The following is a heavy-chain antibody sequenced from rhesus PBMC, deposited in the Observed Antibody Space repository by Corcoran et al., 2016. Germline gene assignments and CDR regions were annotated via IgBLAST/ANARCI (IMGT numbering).Heavy chain of an antibody. CDR1: GGSISDYYY. CDR3: ARRDWGDFY. J-gene: IGHJ4*01. D-gene: IGHD3-34*01. Sequence: QVQLQESGPGLVKPSATLSLTCAVYGGSISDYYYWSWISQPPGKGLEWIGQIYGGSGSTYYNPSLKSRVTVSKDTSKNQFSLKLSSVTAADTAVYYCARRDWGDFYWGQGVLVTVSS. V-gene: IGHV4-143*01. CDR2: IYGGSGST.